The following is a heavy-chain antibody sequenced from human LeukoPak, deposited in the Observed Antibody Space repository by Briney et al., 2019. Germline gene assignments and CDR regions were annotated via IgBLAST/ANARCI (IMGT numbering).Heavy chain of an antibody. Sequence: PGGSLRLSCAASGFTVSSNYMNWVRQAPGKGLEWVSVIYSGGSTYYADSVKGRFTISRDNSKNTLYLQMNSLRAEDTAVYYCARDREQWLTNYFDYWGQGTLVTVSS. J-gene: IGHJ4*02. CDR3: ARDREQWLTNYFDY. CDR2: IYSGGST. D-gene: IGHD6-19*01. V-gene: IGHV3-66*01. CDR1: GFTVSSNY.